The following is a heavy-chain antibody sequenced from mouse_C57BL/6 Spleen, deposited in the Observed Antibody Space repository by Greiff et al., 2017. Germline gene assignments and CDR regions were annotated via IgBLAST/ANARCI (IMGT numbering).Heavy chain of an antibody. D-gene: IGHD3-2*02. V-gene: IGHV5-17*01. Sequence: EVKLEESGGGLVKPGGSLKLSCAASGFTFSDYGMHWVRQAPEKGLEWVAYISSGSSTIYYADTVKGRFTISRDNAKNTLFLQMTSLRSEDTAMYYCARARQLRLGAMDYWGQGTSVTVSS. CDR2: ISSGSSTI. CDR1: GFTFSDYG. CDR3: ARARQLRLGAMDY. J-gene: IGHJ4*01.